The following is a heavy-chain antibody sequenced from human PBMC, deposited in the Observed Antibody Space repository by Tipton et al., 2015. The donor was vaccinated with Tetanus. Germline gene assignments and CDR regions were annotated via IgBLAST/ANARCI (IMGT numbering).Heavy chain of an antibody. Sequence: SLRLSCAASGFTFGSYPMAWVRQAPGKGLEWISGVSGNGGSTYYVDSVRGRFTVSRDNSENTLYLQMNSLRAEDTAVYYCAKDIVVVPAALDYFDYWGQGTLVTVSS. D-gene: IGHD2-2*01. V-gene: IGHV3-23*01. J-gene: IGHJ4*02. CDR1: GFTFGSYP. CDR3: AKDIVVVPAALDYFDY. CDR2: VSGNGGST.